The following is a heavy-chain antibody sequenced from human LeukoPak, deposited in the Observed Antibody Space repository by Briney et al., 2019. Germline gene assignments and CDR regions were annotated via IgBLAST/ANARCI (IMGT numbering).Heavy chain of an antibody. V-gene: IGHV3-23*01. Sequence: QPGGSLRLSCAASGFTFSSYAMSWVRQAPGKGLEWVSAISGSGGSTYYADSVKGRFTISRDNSKNTLYLQMNSLRAEDTAVYYCGKDKVGATMGFDYWGQGTLVTVSS. D-gene: IGHD1-26*01. CDR2: ISGSGGST. CDR1: GFTFSSYA. J-gene: IGHJ4*02. CDR3: GKDKVGATMGFDY.